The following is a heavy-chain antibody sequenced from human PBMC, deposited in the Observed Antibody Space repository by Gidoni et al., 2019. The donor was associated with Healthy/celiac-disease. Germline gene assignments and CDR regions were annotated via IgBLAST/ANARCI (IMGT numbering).Heavy chain of an antibody. CDR2: ISGSGGST. Sequence: EVQLLESGGGLVQPGGSLRLSCSASGFTFSSYALSWVRQAPGKGLEWVSAISGSGGSTYYADSVKGRFTISRDNSKNTLYLQMNSLRAEDTAVYYCAKPPKTHITMIVVVINYFDYWGQGTLVTVSS. J-gene: IGHJ4*02. CDR3: AKPPKTHITMIVVVINYFDY. V-gene: IGHV3-23*01. CDR1: GFTFSSYA. D-gene: IGHD3-22*01.